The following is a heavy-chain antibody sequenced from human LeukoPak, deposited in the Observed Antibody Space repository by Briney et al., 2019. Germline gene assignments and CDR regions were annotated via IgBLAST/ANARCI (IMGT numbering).Heavy chain of an antibody. D-gene: IGHD3-10*01. V-gene: IGHV1-18*01. Sequence: ASVKVSCKASGYTFTSYGISWVRQAPGQGLEWMGWISAYNGNTNYAQKLQGGVTMTTDTSTSTAYMELRSLRSDDTAVYYCARDYSYYYGSGSYHGGYFDYWGQGTLVTVSS. CDR1: GYTFTSYG. CDR2: ISAYNGNT. J-gene: IGHJ4*02. CDR3: ARDYSYYYGSGSYHGGYFDY.